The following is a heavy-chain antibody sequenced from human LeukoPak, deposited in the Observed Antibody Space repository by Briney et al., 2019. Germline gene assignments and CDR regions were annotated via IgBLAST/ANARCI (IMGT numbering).Heavy chain of an antibody. CDR3: ARRDSTVTGAYYYYYMDV. D-gene: IGHD4-17*01. V-gene: IGHV1-8*01. J-gene: IGHJ6*03. Sequence: ASVKVSCKASGYTFTSYDINWVRQATGQGLEWMGWMNPNSGNTGYAQKFQGRVTMTRNTSISTAYMELSSLRSEDTAVYYCARRDSTVTGAYYYYYMDVWGKGTTVTVSS. CDR2: MNPNSGNT. CDR1: GYTFTSYD.